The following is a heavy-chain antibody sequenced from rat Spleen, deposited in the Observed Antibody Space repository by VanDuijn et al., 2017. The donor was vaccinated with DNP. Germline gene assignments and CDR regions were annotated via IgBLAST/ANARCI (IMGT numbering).Heavy chain of an antibody. Sequence: EVHLVESGGGLVQPGRSLKLSCAASGFTFSNYYMAWVCQAPKKGLEWVASITSSVGSTYYPDSVKGRFTISRDNAKNTLYLQMNSLRSEDTATYYCATLTTEGIVRIPWFAYWGQGTLVTVSS. D-gene: IGHD1-11*01. J-gene: IGHJ3*01. CDR2: ITSSVGST. V-gene: IGHV5-27*01. CDR1: GFTFSNYY. CDR3: ATLTTEGIVRIPWFAY.